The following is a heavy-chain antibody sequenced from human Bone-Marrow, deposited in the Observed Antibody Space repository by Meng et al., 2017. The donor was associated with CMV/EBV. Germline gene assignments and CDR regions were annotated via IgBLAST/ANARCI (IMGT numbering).Heavy chain of an antibody. CDR3: ARVGEIPYYYGMDV. V-gene: IGHV1-58*01. D-gene: IGHD3-10*01. J-gene: IGHJ6*02. CDR1: GFTFTSSA. CDR2: IVVGSGNT. Sequence: SVKVSCKVSGFTFTSSAVQWVRQARGQRLEWIGWIVVGSGNTNYAQKFQERVTMTRDTSTSTVYMELSSLRSEDTAVYYCARVGEIPYYYGMDVWGHGTTVTVSS.